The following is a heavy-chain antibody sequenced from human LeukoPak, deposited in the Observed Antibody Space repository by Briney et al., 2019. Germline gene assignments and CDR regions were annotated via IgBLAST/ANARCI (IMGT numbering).Heavy chain of an antibody. CDR2: IWYDGSNK. V-gene: IGHV3-30*02. J-gene: IGHJ4*02. D-gene: IGHD5-12*01. CDR1: GFTFSSYG. Sequence: GGSLRLSYAASGFTFSSYGMHWVRQAPGKGLEWVAVIWYDGSNKYYADSVKGRFTISRDNSKNTLYLQMNSLRAEDTALYYCAKDSGVATIGEFDYWGQGTLVTVSS. CDR3: AKDSGVATIGEFDY.